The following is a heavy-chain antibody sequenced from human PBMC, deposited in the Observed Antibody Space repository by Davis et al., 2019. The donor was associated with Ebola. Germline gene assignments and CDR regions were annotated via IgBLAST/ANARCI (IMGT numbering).Heavy chain of an antibody. CDR3: AKDTTAAALDY. V-gene: IGHV3-21*04. CDR1: GFTFSSYS. D-gene: IGHD6-13*01. Sequence: GGSLRLSCAASGFTFSSYSMNWVRQAPGKGLEWVSSISSSSSYIYYADSVKGRFTISRDNSKNTLYLQMNSLRAEDTAVYYCAKDTTAAALDYWGQGTLVTVSS. CDR2: ISSSSSYI. J-gene: IGHJ4*02.